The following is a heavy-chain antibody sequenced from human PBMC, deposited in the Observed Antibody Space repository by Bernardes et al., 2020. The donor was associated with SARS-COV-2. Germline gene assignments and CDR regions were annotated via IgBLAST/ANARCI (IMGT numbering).Heavy chain of an antibody. V-gene: IGHV5-51*01. CDR1: GYSVTHDW. CDR3: ARLYGSYFGY. Sequence: GVYLKNSSNGSGYSVTHDWIGWVRHMPGKGLEWMGIIYPSDSDTRYSPSFQGQVTISADKSISTAYLQWSSLKASDTAMYYCARLYGSYFGYWGQGTLVTVSS. J-gene: IGHJ4*02. D-gene: IGHD1-26*01. CDR2: IYPSDSDT.